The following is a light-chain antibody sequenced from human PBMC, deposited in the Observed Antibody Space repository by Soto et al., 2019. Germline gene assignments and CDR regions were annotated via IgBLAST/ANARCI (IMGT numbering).Light chain of an antibody. CDR3: QQYGSSPYT. CDR2: DAS. J-gene: IGKJ2*01. CDR1: QSVSSSY. Sequence: EIVLTQSPGTRSLSPGERATLSCRASQSVSSSYLAWYQQKPGQAPRLLIYDASSRATGIPDRFSGSGSGKDFTLTISRLAPEDFAVYYCQQYGSSPYTFGQGTKLEIK. V-gene: IGKV3-20*01.